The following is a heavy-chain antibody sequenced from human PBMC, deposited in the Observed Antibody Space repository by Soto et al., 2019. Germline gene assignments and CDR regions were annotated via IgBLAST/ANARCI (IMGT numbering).Heavy chain of an antibody. CDR1: GGAFRRYA. CDR3: ARRSGYSGYDEYCFDF. J-gene: IGHJ4*02. D-gene: IGHD5-12*01. V-gene: IGHV1-69*01. CDR2: IIPIFGTA. Sequence: QGQLVQSGAEVNKPGSSVNVSCKASGGAFRRYAISWVRQAPGQGLEWMGGIIPIFGTADYAQMFQGRVRITADESTSTSYMEVGSMRSEETAFYYCARRSGYSGYDEYCFDFWGQGTLVTVSS.